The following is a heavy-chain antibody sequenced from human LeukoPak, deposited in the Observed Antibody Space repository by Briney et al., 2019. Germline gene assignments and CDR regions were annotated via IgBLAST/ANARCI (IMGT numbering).Heavy chain of an antibody. CDR2: ISYDGSNK. CDR3: ARDRGGSRSDC. Sequence: GGSLRLSCAASGFTFSSYAMHWVRQAPGKGLEWVAVISYDGSNKYYADSVKGRFTISRDNSKNTLYLQMNSLRAEDTAVYYCARDRGGSRSDCWGQGTLVTVSS. V-gene: IGHV3-30*14. J-gene: IGHJ4*02. D-gene: IGHD6-13*01. CDR1: GFTFSSYA.